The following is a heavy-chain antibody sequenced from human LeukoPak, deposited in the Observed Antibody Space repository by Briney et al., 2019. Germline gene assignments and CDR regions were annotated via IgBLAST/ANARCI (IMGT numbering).Heavy chain of an antibody. D-gene: IGHD2-15*01. CDR1: GASINTLY. CDR2: VYYTGST. Sequence: PSETLSLTCSVSGASINTLYWSWIRQPPGKGLEWIGYVYYTGSTNYNPSLKSRVTIFPDTSKNQFSLRLTSVTAADTAVYYCAAGTPALEYWGQGTLVTVSS. V-gene: IGHV4-59*08. J-gene: IGHJ4*02. CDR3: AAGTPALEY.